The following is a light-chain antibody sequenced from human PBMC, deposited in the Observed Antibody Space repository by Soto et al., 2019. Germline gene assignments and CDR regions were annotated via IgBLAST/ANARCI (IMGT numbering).Light chain of an antibody. CDR1: QSVSSN. J-gene: IGKJ1*01. Sequence: EIVMTQSPATLSVSPGERATLSCRASQSVSSNLAWYQQKPGQAPRLLIYGASTRATGIPARFSGSGSGTEFTLNLSSLQSVDFAVYYCQQYNNWPPRTFGQGTKVEIK. CDR2: GAS. CDR3: QQYNNWPPRT. V-gene: IGKV3-15*01.